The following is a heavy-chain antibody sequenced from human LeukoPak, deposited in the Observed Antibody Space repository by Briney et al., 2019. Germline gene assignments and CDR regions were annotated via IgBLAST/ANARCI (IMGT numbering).Heavy chain of an antibody. Sequence: GGSLRLSCAASGFTFSSNWMHWVRQAPGKGLVWVSRINSDGSTTTYADSVKGRFTISRDNAKNTLYLQMNSLRAEDTAVYYCERTLTRSGSRGLSPFTYWGQGPLVTVS. D-gene: IGHD3-22*01. CDR1: GFTFSSNW. V-gene: IGHV3-74*01. CDR2: INSDGSTT. CDR3: ERTLTRSGSRGLSPFTY. J-gene: IGHJ4*02.